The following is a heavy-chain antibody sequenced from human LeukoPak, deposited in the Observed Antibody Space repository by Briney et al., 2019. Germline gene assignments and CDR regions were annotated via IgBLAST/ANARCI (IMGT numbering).Heavy chain of an antibody. V-gene: IGHV4-39*01. D-gene: IGHD3-10*01. Sequence: SETLSLTCTVSGGSISSSSYSWGWIRQPPGKGLEWIGSIYYSGSTYYNPSLKSRVTISVDKSKNQFSLKLSSVTAADTAVYYCARHSQTYYYGSGSYYNVYYYYGMDVWGQGTTVTVSS. J-gene: IGHJ6*01. CDR3: ARHSQTYYYGSGSYYNVYYYYGMDV. CDR2: IYYSGST. CDR1: GGSISSSSYS.